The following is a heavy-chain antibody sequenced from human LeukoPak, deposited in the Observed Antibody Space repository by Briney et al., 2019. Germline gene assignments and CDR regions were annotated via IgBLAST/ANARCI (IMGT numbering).Heavy chain of an antibody. V-gene: IGHV4-34*01. D-gene: IGHD2-15*01. CDR2: INHSGST. CDR3: ARGLYCSGGSCYSRYPYYYYMDV. J-gene: IGHJ6*03. Sequence: SETPSLTCAVYGGSFSGYYWSWIRQPPGKGLEWIGEINHSGSTNYNPSLKSRVTISVDTSKDQFSLKLSSVTAADTAVYYCARGLYCSGGSCYSRYPYYYYMDVWGKGTTVTVSS. CDR1: GGSFSGYY.